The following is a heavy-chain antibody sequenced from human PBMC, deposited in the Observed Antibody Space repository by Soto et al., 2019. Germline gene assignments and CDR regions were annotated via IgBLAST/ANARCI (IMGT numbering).Heavy chain of an antibody. CDR1: GFTFSSYS. V-gene: IGHV3-48*01. CDR3: ARDGEMATILGDAFDI. J-gene: IGHJ3*02. D-gene: IGHD5-12*01. CDR2: ISSSSSTI. Sequence: EVQLVESGGGLVQPGGSLRLSCAASGFTFSSYSMNWVRQAPGKGLEWVSYISSSSSTIYYADSVKGRFTISRDNAKNSLYLQMNRLRAEDTAVYYCARDGEMATILGDAFDIWGLGTMVTVSS.